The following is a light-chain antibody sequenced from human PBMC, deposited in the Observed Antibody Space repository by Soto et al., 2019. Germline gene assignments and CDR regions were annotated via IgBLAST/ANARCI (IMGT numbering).Light chain of an antibody. CDR3: QRYGTSLTWT. V-gene: IGKV3-20*01. Sequence: EIVLTPSPGTLSLSPGERATLSCRASQSISSGYLAWYQQKPGQAPRLLIYGASSRATGIPDRFSGSGSETDFTLTISRLEPEDFAVYYCQRYGTSLTWTFGQGTKVDIK. J-gene: IGKJ1*01. CDR2: GAS. CDR1: QSISSGY.